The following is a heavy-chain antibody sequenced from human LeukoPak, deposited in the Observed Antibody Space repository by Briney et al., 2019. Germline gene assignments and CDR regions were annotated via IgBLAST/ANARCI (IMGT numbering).Heavy chain of an antibody. D-gene: IGHD3-10*01. CDR2: ISGSGGST. V-gene: IGHV3-23*01. CDR3: AKDQLLWFGESDDAFDI. CDR1: GFTFSSYS. Sequence: PGGSLRLSCAASGFTFSSYSMNWVRQAPGKGLEWVSAISGSGGSTYYADSVKGRFTISRDNSKNTLYLQMNSLRAEDTAVYYCAKDQLLWFGESDDAFDIWGQGTMVTVSS. J-gene: IGHJ3*02.